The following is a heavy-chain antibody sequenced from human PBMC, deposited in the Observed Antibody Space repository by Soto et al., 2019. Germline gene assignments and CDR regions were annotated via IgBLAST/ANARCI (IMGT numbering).Heavy chain of an antibody. J-gene: IGHJ6*02. V-gene: IGHV1-69*01. CDR1: GGTFSSYA. CDR3: ARDQKSMPEWMVRFVRYCYGMDV. Sequence: AASVKVSCKDSGGTFSSYAISWVRQAPGQGLEWMGGIIPIFGTANCAQKFQGRVTITADESTSTAYMELSSLRSEDTAVYYCARDQKSMPEWMVRFVRYCYGMDVWGQGTKVPVSS. D-gene: IGHD6-19*01. CDR2: IIPIFGTA.